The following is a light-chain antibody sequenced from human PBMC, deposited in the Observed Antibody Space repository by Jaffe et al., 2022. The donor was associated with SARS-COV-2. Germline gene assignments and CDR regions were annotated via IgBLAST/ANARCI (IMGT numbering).Light chain of an antibody. Sequence: SYELTQPPSVSVSPGQTARITCSGDALPKKFACWYQKKSGQAPVLVIYEDNKRPSVIPERFSGSNSGTMVTLTINGAQVEDEADYYCYVTDRSGDQRIFGTGTKVTVL. CDR3: YVTDRSGDQRI. J-gene: IGLJ1*01. V-gene: IGLV3-10*01. CDR1: ALPKKF. CDR2: EDN.